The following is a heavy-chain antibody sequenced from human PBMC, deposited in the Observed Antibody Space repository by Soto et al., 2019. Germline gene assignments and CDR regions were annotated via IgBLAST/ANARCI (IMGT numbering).Heavy chain of an antibody. CDR2: VYYSGST. J-gene: IGHJ4*01. D-gene: IGHD5-12*01. V-gene: IGHV4-39*02. CDR3: ARLGRGYSGYDLGSYFDY. Sequence: SETLSLTCNVSGDSISSSSYYWGWIRQPPGKGLEWIGSVYYSGSTHYNPSLKSRVTISVDTSNNHFFLKLSSVTAADTAVYYCARLGRGYSGYDLGSYFDYWGRGTLVTVSS. CDR1: GDSISSSSYY.